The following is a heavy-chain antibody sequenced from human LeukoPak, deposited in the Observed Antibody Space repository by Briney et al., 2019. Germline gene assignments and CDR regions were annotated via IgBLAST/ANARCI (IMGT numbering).Heavy chain of an antibody. D-gene: IGHD5-18*01. CDR1: GGSISSTSYY. J-gene: IGHJ4*02. Sequence: SETLSLTCTVSGGSISSTSYYWSWIRQPAGKGLEWIGRIYTSGSTNYNPSLKSRVTMSVDTSKNQFSLKLSSVTAADTAVYYCARTSGHTYGSYYFDYWGQGTLVTVSS. CDR2: IYTSGST. V-gene: IGHV4-61*02. CDR3: ARTSGHTYGSYYFDY.